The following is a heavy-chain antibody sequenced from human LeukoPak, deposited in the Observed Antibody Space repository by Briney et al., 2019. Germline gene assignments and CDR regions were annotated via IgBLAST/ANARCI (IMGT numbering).Heavy chain of an antibody. CDR3: ARGGGSPSS. CDR2: IYYSGST. V-gene: IGHV4-39*07. J-gene: IGHJ4*02. D-gene: IGHD1-26*01. Sequence: SETLSLTCTVSGGSISSSSYYWGWIRQPPGKGLEWIGSIYYSGSTYYNPSLKSRVTISVDTSKNQFSLKLSSVTAADTAVYYCARGGGSPSSWGQGTLVTVSS. CDR1: GGSISSSSYY.